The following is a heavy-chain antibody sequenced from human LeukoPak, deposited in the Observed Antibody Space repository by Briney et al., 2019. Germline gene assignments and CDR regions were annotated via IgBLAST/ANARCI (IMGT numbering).Heavy chain of an antibody. CDR2: IDWDDDK. J-gene: IGHJ3*02. CDR1: GFSLSTSGMY. D-gene: IGHD2/OR15-2a*01. Sequence: SGPTLVNPTQTLTMTCTFSGFSLSTSGMYVSWIRQPPGKALEWLARIDWDDDKYYSTSLKTRLTISTDTSKNQAILTMTNMDPVDTSTYYCARTSGNSDSFDIWGQGTMVTVSS. V-gene: IGHV2-70*11. CDR3: ARTSGNSDSFDI.